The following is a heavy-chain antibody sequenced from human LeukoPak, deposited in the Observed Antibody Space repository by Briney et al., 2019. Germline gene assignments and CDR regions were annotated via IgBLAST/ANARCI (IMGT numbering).Heavy chain of an antibody. Sequence: GASVKVSCKASGGTFSSYAISWVRQAPGQGLEWMGGIIPIFGTANYAQKFQGRVTITADESTSTAYMELSSLRSEDTAVYYCARDPDCSSTSCHWNWFDPWGQGTLVTVSS. CDR3: ARDPDCSSTSCHWNWFDP. D-gene: IGHD2-2*01. CDR1: GGTFSSYA. CDR2: IIPIFGTA. J-gene: IGHJ5*02. V-gene: IGHV1-69*13.